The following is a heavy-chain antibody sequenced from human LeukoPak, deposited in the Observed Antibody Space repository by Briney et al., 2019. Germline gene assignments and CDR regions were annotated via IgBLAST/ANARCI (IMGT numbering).Heavy chain of an antibody. CDR1: GGSFSDYY. Sequence: SETLSLTCAVYGGSFSDYYWTWIRQPPGKGLEWIGKINHSGSPNNKPSLKSRVSISFDTSKNQFSLKLTSVTAADTAVYYCGSRRTAMFGVIKGPIDYWGQGTLVTVSS. CDR2: INHSGSP. J-gene: IGHJ4*02. V-gene: IGHV4-34*01. CDR3: GSRRTAMFGVIKGPIDY. D-gene: IGHD3-3*01.